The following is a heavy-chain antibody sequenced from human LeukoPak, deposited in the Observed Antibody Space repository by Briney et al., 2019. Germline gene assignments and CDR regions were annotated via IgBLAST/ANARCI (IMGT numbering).Heavy chain of an antibody. CDR1: GFTFSSYW. CDR3: ASQGGLLWFGELSGGMDV. Sequence: GGSLRLSCAASGFTFSSYWMHWVRQAPGKGLEWVAFISYDGSNKYYADSVKGRFTISRDNSKNTLYLQMNSLRAEDTAVYYCASQGGLLWFGELSGGMDVWGQGTTVTVSS. V-gene: IGHV3-30-3*01. J-gene: IGHJ6*02. D-gene: IGHD3-10*01. CDR2: ISYDGSNK.